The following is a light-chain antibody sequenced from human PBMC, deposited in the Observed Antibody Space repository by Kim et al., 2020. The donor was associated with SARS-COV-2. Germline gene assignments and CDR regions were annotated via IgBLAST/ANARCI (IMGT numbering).Light chain of an antibody. CDR1: QHGDSRH. J-gene: IGKJ4*01. CDR3: QQYTSSPKLT. V-gene: IGKV3-20*01. Sequence: PGESATLSCRGSQHGDSRHVAWDQQKAGQGPRLLIYGTSSKATGIPDRFSGTGSGTDFTLTISRLEPEDFAVYYCQQYTSSPKLTFGGGTKVDIK. CDR2: GTS.